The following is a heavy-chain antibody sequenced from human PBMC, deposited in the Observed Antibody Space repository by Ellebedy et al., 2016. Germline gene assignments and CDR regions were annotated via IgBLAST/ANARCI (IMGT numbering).Heavy chain of an antibody. D-gene: IGHD1-14*01. V-gene: IGHV4-30-2*01. CDR1: GDSITSGGSS. CDR3: ARETGWYYFDY. CDR2: IFHSGRS. Sequence: SETLSLXXAVSGDSITSGGSSWSWFRLPPGKGLEWIGYIFHSGRSYYNPSLRSRVAISVDKSKNQFSLKLISVTAADTAVYFCARETGWYYFDYWGHGTLVTVSS. J-gene: IGHJ4*01.